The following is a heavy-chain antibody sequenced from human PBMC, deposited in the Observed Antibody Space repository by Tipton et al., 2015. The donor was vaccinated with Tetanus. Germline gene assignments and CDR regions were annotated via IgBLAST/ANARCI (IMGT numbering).Heavy chain of an antibody. J-gene: IGHJ4*02. D-gene: IGHD1-26*01. V-gene: IGHV1-18*01. CDR3: VRDKVGGITGFDH. CDR2: INPHNGDT. Sequence: VQLVQSGAEVKRPGASVKVSCKSSGYTFTGYDVSWVRQAPGQGLEWMGWINPHNGDTNYAQRFEGRVTMTRDTSTSTAYMELRGLRSDDTALYFCVRDKVGGITGFDHWGQGTLVTASS. CDR1: GYTFTGYD.